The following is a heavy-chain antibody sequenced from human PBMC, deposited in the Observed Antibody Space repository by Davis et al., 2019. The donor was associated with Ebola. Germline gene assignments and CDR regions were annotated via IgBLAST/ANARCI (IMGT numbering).Heavy chain of an antibody. V-gene: IGHV3-11*06. CDR3: AREAYYYDSTGYYYDIPDLFDY. J-gene: IGHJ4*02. Sequence: GESLKISCAASGFTFSDYYMSWIRQAPGKGPEWVSYISSNSTNKKYADSVKGRFTISRDDANNSLSLQMNSLRAEDTAVYYCAREAYYYDSTGYYYDIPDLFDYWGQGTLVTVSS. CDR2: ISSNSTNK. D-gene: IGHD3-22*01. CDR1: GFTFSDYY.